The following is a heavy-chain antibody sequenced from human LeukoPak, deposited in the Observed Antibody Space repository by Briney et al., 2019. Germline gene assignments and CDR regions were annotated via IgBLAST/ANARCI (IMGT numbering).Heavy chain of an antibody. CDR1: GFTFSNYA. CDR2: IGGSGAGT. CDR3: AKHASSSGWGFYH. J-gene: IGHJ4*02. D-gene: IGHD6-19*01. V-gene: IGHV3-23*01. Sequence: GGSLRLSCTGSGFTFSNYAVSWVRQAPGRGLEWVSGIGGSGAGTYYADSVKGRFTISRDNSKNTVTLQMHSLTAEDTAVYFCAKHASSSGWGFYHWGQGTLVTVSS.